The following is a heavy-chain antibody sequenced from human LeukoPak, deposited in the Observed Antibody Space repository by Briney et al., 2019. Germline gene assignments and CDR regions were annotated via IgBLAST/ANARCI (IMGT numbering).Heavy chain of an antibody. Sequence: PSETLSLTCTVSGGSISSYYWSWIRQPPGKGLEWIGYIYYSGSTNYNPSLKSRVTMSVDTSKNQFSLKLSSVTAADTAVYYCARARFLGYCSGGSCYPNYFDYWGQGTLVTVSS. CDR3: ARARFLGYCSGGSCYPNYFDY. CDR1: GGSISSYY. D-gene: IGHD2-15*01. J-gene: IGHJ4*02. CDR2: IYYSGST. V-gene: IGHV4-59*12.